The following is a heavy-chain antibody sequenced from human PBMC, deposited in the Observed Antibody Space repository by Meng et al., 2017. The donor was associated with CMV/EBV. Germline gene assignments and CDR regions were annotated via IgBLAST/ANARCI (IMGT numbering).Heavy chain of an antibody. CDR2: IIPIFGTA. CDR3: ARDVTGTTWGLGDY. CDR1: GGTFSSYA. Sequence: VQLVQSGAEVKKXXXXXKXXGKASGGTFSSYAISWVRQAPGQGLEWMGGIIPIFGTANYAQKFQGRVTITADESTSTAYMELSSLRSEDTAVYYCARDVTGTTWGLGDYWGQGTLVTVSS. J-gene: IGHJ4*02. D-gene: IGHD1-20*01. V-gene: IGHV1-69*12.